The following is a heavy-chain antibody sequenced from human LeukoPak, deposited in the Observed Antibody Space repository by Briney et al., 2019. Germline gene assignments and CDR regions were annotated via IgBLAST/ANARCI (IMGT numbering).Heavy chain of an antibody. CDR3: TTDISSGWYYFDY. CDR2: IKSKTDGGTT. V-gene: IGHV3-15*01. Sequence: PGGSLRLSCAASGFTFSNAWMSWVRQAPGKGLEWVGRIKSKTDGGTTDYAAPVKGRSTISRDDSKNTLYLQMNSLKTEDTAVYYCTTDISSGWYYFDYGGQGTLVTVSS. D-gene: IGHD6-19*01. CDR1: GFTFSNAW. J-gene: IGHJ4*02.